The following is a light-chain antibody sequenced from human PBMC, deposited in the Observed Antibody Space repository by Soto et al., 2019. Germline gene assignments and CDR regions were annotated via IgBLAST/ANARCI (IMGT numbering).Light chain of an antibody. CDR3: SSLAGSNGLV. CDR1: SNDGGGYNY. Sequence: QSALTQPPSASGSPGQSVTFSCTGTSNDGGGYNYVSWYQQHPGKAPKLMISEASKRPSGVPDRFSGSKSGNTASLTVSGLEAEDEADYYCSSLAGSNGLVFGRGTKVTVL. J-gene: IGLJ2*01. CDR2: EAS. V-gene: IGLV2-8*01.